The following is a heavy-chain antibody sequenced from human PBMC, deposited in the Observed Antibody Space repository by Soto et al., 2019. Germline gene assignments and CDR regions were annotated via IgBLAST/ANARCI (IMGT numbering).Heavy chain of an antibody. CDR2: IYYTGST. J-gene: IGHJ4*02. V-gene: IGHV4-59*01. Sequence: SETLSLTCTVSGGSISSYYWSWIRQPPGKGLEWIGYIYYTGSTNYNPYLKSRVTLSADTSKNQFSLKLSSVTAADTAMYYCARVDSSGSYFDSWGQGTLITVSS. CDR1: GGSISSYY. D-gene: IGHD3-22*01. CDR3: ARVDSSGSYFDS.